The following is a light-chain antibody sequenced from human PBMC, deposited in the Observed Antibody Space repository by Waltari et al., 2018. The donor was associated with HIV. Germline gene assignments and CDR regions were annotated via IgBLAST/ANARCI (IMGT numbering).Light chain of an antibody. J-gene: IGKJ4*01. CDR1: QGITSW. Sequence: DIQMTQSPSSLSAYVGDRVTITCRASQGITSWVAWYQHKPGKAPRSLIYDSSNLQSGVPSRFSGSGSGTNFTLIISNLQPEDLATYCCQQYKSYPLTFGGGTKVEIK. V-gene: IGKV1D-16*01. CDR2: DSS. CDR3: QQYKSYPLT.